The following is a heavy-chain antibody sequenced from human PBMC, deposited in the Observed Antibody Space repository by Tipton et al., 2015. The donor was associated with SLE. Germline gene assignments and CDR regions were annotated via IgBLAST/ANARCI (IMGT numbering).Heavy chain of an antibody. J-gene: IGHJ4*02. D-gene: IGHD6-6*01. CDR2: IHHDGAT. CDR3: TKDAASLSRDY. CDR1: GYSIYNGFY. V-gene: IGHV4-38-2*02. Sequence: TLSLTCNVSGYSIYNGFYWGWIRQPPGKGLEWIGSIHHDGATYYNPSLKSRVTLSMDTSKSQFSLKLSSVTATDTAVYYCTKDAASLSRDYWGQGALVTVSS.